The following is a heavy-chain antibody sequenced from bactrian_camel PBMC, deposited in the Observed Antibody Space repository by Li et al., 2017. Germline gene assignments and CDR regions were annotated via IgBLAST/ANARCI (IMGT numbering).Heavy chain of an antibody. V-gene: IGHV3S1*01. Sequence: HVQLVESGGGSVQAGGSLRLSCAASTLTDLCMAWFRQAPGNEREGIAAFYPQGLTTDYADSVKARFTISRDNAKNTVYLQMNSLQSEDTALYYCAKGLYSTADAVGHRVRGQGTQVTVS. J-gene: IGHJ4*01. D-gene: IGHD1*01. CDR2: FYPQGLTT. CDR1: TLTDLC.